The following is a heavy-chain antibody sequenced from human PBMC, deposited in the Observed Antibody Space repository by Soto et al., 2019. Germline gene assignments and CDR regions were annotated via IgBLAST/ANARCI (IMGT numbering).Heavy chain of an antibody. CDR3: TRVGGGAFDI. CDR1: GGSISSYY. CDR2: IYYSGST. J-gene: IGHJ3*02. Sequence: SETLSLTCTVSGGSISSYYWSWIRQPPGKGLEWIGYIYYSGSTNYNPSLKSRVTISVDTSKNQFSLKLSSMTAADTAVYYCTRVGGGAFDIWGQGTMVTVSS. V-gene: IGHV4-59*01. D-gene: IGHD3-16*01.